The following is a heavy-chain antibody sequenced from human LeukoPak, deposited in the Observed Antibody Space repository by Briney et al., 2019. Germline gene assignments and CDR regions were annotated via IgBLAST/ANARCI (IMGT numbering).Heavy chain of an antibody. V-gene: IGHV4-61*01. Sequence: SETLSLTCTVSAYSISSGYYWGWIRQPPGKGLEWIGYIYYSGSTNYNPSLKSRVTISVDTSKNQFSLKLSSVTAADTAVYYCARTTEAHSWRTRYYDYYMDVWGKGTTVTVSS. CDR3: ARTTEAHSWRTRYYDYYMDV. CDR2: IYYSGST. D-gene: IGHD6-13*01. J-gene: IGHJ6*03. CDR1: AYSISSGYY.